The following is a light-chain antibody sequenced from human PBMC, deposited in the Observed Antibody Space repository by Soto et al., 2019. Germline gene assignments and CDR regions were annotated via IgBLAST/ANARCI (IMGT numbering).Light chain of an antibody. CDR2: EVS. J-gene: IGLJ2*01. CDR1: SSDVGGYNY. CDR3: SSYTSSITVV. Sequence: QSALTQPASVSGSPGQSITISCTGTSSDVGGYNYVSWYQQHPGKAPKLIIYEVSNRPSGVSNRFSGSKSGNTASLTISGLQAEDEADYYCSSYTSSITVVFGGGTQLTVL. V-gene: IGLV2-14*01.